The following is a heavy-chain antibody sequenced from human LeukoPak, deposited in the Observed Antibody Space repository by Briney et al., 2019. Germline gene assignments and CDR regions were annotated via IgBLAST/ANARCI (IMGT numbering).Heavy chain of an antibody. V-gene: IGHV4-34*01. Sequence: PSETLSLTCAVYGGSFSGYYWSWIRQPPGKGLEWIGEIDHSGSTNYNPSLKSRVTISVDTSKNQFSLKLSSVNAADTAVYYCADSHYDFWSGRQYYFDYWGQGTLVTVTS. CDR1: GGSFSGYY. D-gene: IGHD3-3*01. J-gene: IGHJ4*02. CDR3: ADSHYDFWSGRQYYFDY. CDR2: IDHSGST.